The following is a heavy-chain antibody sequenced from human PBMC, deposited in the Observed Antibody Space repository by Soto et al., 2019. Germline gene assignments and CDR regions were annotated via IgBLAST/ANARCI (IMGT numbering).Heavy chain of an antibody. CDR2: IIPIFGTA. CDR3: AIEYSSSPPYYPIGY. D-gene: IGHD6-6*01. V-gene: IGHV1-69*01. CDR1: GGTFSSYS. J-gene: IGHJ4*02. Sequence: QVQLVQSGAEVKKSGSSVKVSCKASGGTFSSYSISWVRQAPGQGLEWMGGIIPIFGTANYAQKFQGRVTITADESTSTAYMELSSLRSEDTAVYYCAIEYSSSPPYYPIGYWGQGTLVTVSS.